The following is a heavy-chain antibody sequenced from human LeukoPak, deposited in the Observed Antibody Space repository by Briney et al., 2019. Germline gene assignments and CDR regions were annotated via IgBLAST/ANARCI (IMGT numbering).Heavy chain of an antibody. D-gene: IGHD3-10*01. CDR3: ARRHLRMRSYDY. Sequence: ASVKVSCKASGYIFIDYYMNWVRQAPGQGLEWMGWINPKSGGTKYSQRFQGRVTMARDTSISTVYMELSGLTTDDTATYFCARRHLRMRSYDYWGQGNLVIVSS. CDR2: INPKSGGT. V-gene: IGHV1-2*02. CDR1: GYIFIDYY. J-gene: IGHJ4*02.